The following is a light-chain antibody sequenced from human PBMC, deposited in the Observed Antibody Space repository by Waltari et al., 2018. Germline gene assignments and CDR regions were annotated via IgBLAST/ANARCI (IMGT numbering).Light chain of an antibody. CDR1: QSIVKW. Sequence: DIQMTQSPSSVSASVGDRVTITCWASQSIVKWLAWYQQMPGKAPKLIVYAVSNLQSGVSPRFSGSGSGTDFTLTIVNLQPEDFATYYCQQAYTFPYTFGQGTKLEIK. V-gene: IGKV1D-12*01. J-gene: IGKJ2*01. CDR3: QQAYTFPYT. CDR2: AVS.